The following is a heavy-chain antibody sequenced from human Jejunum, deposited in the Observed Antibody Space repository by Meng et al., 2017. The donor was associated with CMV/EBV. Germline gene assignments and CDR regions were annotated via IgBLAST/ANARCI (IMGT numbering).Heavy chain of an antibody. CDR1: GYSFTTYA. CDR3: ARTGCSSSSCYDY. J-gene: IGHJ4*02. D-gene: IGHD2-2*01. Sequence: VQLVLSGAEVKSPGASVTVSCKAAGYSFTTYAMHWVRQAPGKRLEWMGWINAGNGNTKYSEKFQSRVTITRDTAASTAYMELSSLRSEDTAVYYCARTGCSSSSCYDYWGQGTLVTVSS. CDR2: INAGNGNT. V-gene: IGHV1-3*01.